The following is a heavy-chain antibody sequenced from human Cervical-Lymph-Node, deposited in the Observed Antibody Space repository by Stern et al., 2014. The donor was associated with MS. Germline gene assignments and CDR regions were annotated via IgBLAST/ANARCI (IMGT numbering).Heavy chain of an antibody. J-gene: IGHJ4*01. D-gene: IGHD6-13*01. CDR1: GFTFNSAW. V-gene: IGHV3-15*01. CDR2: IKSKTDGETT. CDR3: STSAGGSSRFGY. Sequence: VQLVESGGGLVTPGGSLRLSCAASGFTFNSAWMSWVRQAPGKGLEWVGRIKSKTDGETTDYAAPVKGRFTISRDDSKNTLYLQMNSLQTDDTAVYYCSTSAGGSSRFGYWGQGTLVTVSS.